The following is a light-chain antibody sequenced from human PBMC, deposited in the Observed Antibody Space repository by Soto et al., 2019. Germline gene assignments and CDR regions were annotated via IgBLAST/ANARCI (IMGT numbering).Light chain of an antibody. V-gene: IGKV1-5*01. Sequence: GDRVTITCRASQSISSWLAWYQQKPGKAPKLLIYDASSLESGVPSRFSGSGSGTEFTLTISSLQPDDFAVYYCQQRSNWPTLTFGGGTKVEIK. CDR3: QQRSNWPTLT. CDR2: DAS. CDR1: QSISSW. J-gene: IGKJ4*01.